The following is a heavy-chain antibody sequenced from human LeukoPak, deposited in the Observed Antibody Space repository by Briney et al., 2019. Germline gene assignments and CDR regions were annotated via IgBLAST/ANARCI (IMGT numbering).Heavy chain of an antibody. CDR1: GGSISSGGYS. J-gene: IGHJ4*02. Sequence: TLSLTCAVSGGSISSGGYSWSWIRQPPGKGLEWIGYIYHSGSTYYNPSLKSRVTISVDTSKNQFSLKLSSVTAADTAVYYCARIGDYFDYWGQGTLVTVSS. V-gene: IGHV4-30-2*01. D-gene: IGHD3-10*01. CDR2: IYHSGST. CDR3: ARIGDYFDY.